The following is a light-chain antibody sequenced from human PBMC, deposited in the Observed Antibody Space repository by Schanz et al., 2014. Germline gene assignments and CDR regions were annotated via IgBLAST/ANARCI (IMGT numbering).Light chain of an antibody. CDR3: QQYGSSPLT. CDR2: AAS. Sequence: ENLLTQSPGTLSLSPGEGATLSCRASQSVRNNYVSWYQQKPGQAPRLVIYAASRRATGIPDRFSGSGSGTVFTFTINRLEPEDCAVYYCQQYGSSPLTFGGGTNVEIK. J-gene: IGKJ4*01. CDR1: QSVRNNY. V-gene: IGKV3-20*01.